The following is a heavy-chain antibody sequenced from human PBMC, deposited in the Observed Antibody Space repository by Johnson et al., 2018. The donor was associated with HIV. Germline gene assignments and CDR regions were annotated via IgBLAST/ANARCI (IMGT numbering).Heavy chain of an antibody. J-gene: IGHJ3*02. D-gene: IGHD7-27*01. Sequence: QVQLVESGGGVVQPGRSLRLSCAASGFTFSSYAMHWVRQAPAKGLEWVAVISYDGNNKYYADSLKGRFTISRDNSKNTLYLQMNSLRAEDTAVYYCARDFGLFLGKDDAFDIWGQGTMVTVSS. V-gene: IGHV3-30*04. CDR2: ISYDGNNK. CDR1: GFTFSSYA. CDR3: ARDFGLFLGKDDAFDI.